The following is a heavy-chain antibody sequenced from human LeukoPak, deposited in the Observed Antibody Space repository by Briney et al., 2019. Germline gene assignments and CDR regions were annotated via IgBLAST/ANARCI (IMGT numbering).Heavy chain of an antibody. J-gene: IGHJ6*03. CDR2: IYYSGST. D-gene: IGHD3-10*01. CDR3: ARRPTYYYGSGSYYRPRNPGYYYMDV. V-gene: IGHV4-39*07. CDR1: GGSISSSSYY. Sequence: SETLSLTCTVSGGSISSSSYYWGWIRQPPGKGLEWIGSIYYSGSTYYNPSLKSRVTISVDTSKNQFSLKLSSVTAADTAVYYCARRPTYYYGSGSYYRPRNPGYYYMDVWGKGTTVTISS.